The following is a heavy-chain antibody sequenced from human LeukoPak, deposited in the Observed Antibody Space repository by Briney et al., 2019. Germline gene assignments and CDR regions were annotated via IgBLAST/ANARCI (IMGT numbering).Heavy chain of an antibody. Sequence: SETLSLTCTLSGASISSGSYYWSWLRQPAGKGLEWIGRIYAFGITNCNPSLKSRVTMSVDTSENQFSLKLSSVTAADTAVYYCARDRGGYCTDGVCSLFDYWGQGILVAVSS. D-gene: IGHD2-8*01. J-gene: IGHJ4*02. CDR2: IYAFGIT. V-gene: IGHV4-61*02. CDR3: ARDRGGYCTDGVCSLFDY. CDR1: GASISSGSYY.